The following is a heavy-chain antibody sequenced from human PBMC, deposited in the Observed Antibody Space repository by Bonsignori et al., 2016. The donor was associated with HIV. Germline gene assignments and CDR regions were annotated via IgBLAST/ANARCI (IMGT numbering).Heavy chain of an antibody. D-gene: IGHD3-10*01. J-gene: IGHJ4*02. CDR2: ISSSGSTI. V-gene: IGHV3-48*03. Sequence: VRQAPGKGLEWVSYISSSGSTIYYADSVKGRFTISRDNAKNSLYLQMNSLRAEDTAVYYCAASFGELLSDYWGQGTLVTVSS. CDR3: AASFGELLSDY.